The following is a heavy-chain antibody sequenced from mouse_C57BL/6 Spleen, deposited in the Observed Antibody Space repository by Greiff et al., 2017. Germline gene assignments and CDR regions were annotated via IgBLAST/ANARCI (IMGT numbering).Heavy chain of an antibody. Sequence: SGAELVMPGASVKLSCKASGYTFTSYWMHWVKQRPGQGLEWIGEIDPSDRYTNYNQKFKGKSTLTVDKSSSPAYMQLSSLTSEESAVYYCARAQTAQATAMDYWGQGTSVTVSS. D-gene: IGHD3-2*02. CDR1: GYTFTSYW. V-gene: IGHV1-69*01. J-gene: IGHJ4*01. CDR2: IDPSDRYT. CDR3: ARAQTAQATAMDY.